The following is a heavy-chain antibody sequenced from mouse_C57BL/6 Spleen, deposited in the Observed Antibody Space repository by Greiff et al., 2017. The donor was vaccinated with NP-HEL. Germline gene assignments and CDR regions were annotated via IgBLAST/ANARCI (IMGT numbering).Heavy chain of an antibody. D-gene: IGHD4-1*02. J-gene: IGHJ3*01. CDR3: ARMGTSTGTSTFAY. Sequence: VQLQQSGPELVKPGASVKIPCKASGYTFTDYNMDWVKQSHGKSLEWIGDINPNNGGTIYNQKFKGKATLTVDKSSSTASMELRSLPSEDTAVYYCARMGTSTGTSTFAYWGQGTLVTVSA. CDR1: GYTFTDYN. V-gene: IGHV1-18*01. CDR2: INPNNGGT.